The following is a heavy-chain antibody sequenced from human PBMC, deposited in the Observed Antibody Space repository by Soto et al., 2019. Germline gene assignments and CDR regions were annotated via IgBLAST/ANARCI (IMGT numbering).Heavy chain of an antibody. CDR2: LIPIFATS. CDR3: ARVYAATFFYSFDY. V-gene: IGHV1-69*13. D-gene: IGHD1-26*01. J-gene: IGHJ4*02. Sequence: SVKVSFKASGYTFSSYAVSWLRESPGQGLEWMGGLIPIFATSNYAQKFQGRVTITADESTNTAYMELRSLRSEDTAVYYCARVYAATFFYSFDYWGQGTLVTVSS. CDR1: GYTFSSYA.